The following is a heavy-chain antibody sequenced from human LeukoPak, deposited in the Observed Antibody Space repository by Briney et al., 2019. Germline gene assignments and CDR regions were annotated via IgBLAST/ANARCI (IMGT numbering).Heavy chain of an antibody. CDR1: GYTFTGYY. V-gene: IGHV1-2*02. J-gene: IGHJ4*02. Sequence: ASVKVSCKASGYTFTGYYIHWVRQASGQGLEWMAWINPNGGGTNYAQKFQGRVAVTRDSSISTAYIELSGLTSDDTAVFYCARGTGAPNYLDYWGQGTLVTVSS. CDR2: INPNGGGT. D-gene: IGHD7-27*01. CDR3: ARGTGAPNYLDY.